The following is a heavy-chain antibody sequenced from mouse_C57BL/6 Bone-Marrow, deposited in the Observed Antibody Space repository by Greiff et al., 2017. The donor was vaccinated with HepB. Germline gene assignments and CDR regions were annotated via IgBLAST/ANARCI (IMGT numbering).Heavy chain of an antibody. J-gene: IGHJ2*01. D-gene: IGHD3-1*01. V-gene: IGHV7-3*01. Sequence: EVKLMESGGGLVQPGGSLSLSCAASGFTFTDYYMSWVRQPPGKALEWLGFIRNKANGYTTEYSASVKGRFTISRDNSQSILYLQMNALRAEDSATYYCARYKGLRPYYFDYWGQGTTLTVSS. CDR3: ARYKGLRPYYFDY. CDR2: IRNKANGYTT. CDR1: GFTFTDYY.